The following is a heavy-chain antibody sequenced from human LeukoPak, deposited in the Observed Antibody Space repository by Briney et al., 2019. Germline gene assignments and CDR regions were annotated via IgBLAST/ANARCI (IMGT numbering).Heavy chain of an antibody. J-gene: IGHJ5*02. CDR1: GFTFSSYG. D-gene: IGHD5-24*01. CDR2: IWYDGSNK. CDR3: AKDRERWLQLGWFDP. V-gene: IGHV3-33*06. Sequence: GGSLRLSCAASGFTFSSYGMHWVRQAPGKGLEWVAVIWYDGSNKYYADSVKGRFTISRDNSKNTLYLQMHSLRAEDTAVYYCAKDRERWLQLGWFDPWGQGTLVTVSS.